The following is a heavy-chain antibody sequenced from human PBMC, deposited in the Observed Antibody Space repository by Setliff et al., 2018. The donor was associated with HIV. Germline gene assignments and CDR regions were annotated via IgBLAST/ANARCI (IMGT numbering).Heavy chain of an antibody. V-gene: IGHV3-30*18. D-gene: IGHD7-27*01. CDR1: GFTFSSYG. Sequence: GGSLRLSCAASGFTFSSYGMHWVRQAPGKGLEWVARISYEGSNKYYADSVKGRFTISRDNSKNTLYLQMNSLRAEDTALYYCAKIPHAGDSAFDVWGQGTMVTVSS. CDR3: AKIPHAGDSAFDV. J-gene: IGHJ3*01. CDR2: ISYEGSNK.